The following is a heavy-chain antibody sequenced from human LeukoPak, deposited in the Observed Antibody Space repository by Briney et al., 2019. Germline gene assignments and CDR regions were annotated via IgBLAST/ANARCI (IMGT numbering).Heavy chain of an antibody. CDR1: GFTFRNYA. CDR3: AKSGRYCSSSSCLTHWFHP. V-gene: IGHV3-23*01. CDR2: ISGSGGTT. J-gene: IGHJ5*02. D-gene: IGHD2-2*01. Sequence: PGGSLRLSCAASGFTFRNYAMSWVRQAPGKGLEWVSGISGSGGTTYYADSVKGRFTISRDNSKNTLYLQIDTLRAEDTAVYYCAKSGRYCSSSSCLTHWFHPWGQGTLVTVSS.